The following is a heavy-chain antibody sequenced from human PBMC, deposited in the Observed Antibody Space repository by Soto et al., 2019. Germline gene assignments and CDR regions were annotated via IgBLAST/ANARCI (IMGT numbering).Heavy chain of an antibody. CDR1: GFNFHDYT. CDR3: AKATTNGGWFNPFDS. D-gene: IGHD6-19*01. J-gene: IGHJ4*02. V-gene: IGHV3-23*04. CDR2: LSGSGTST. Sequence: EEHLVESGGAVVQPGGSLRLSCAASGFNFHDYTIHWVRQSPGKGLEWVSGLSGSGTSTYYADSVKGRFTISRDNSRDTLFLQMNSLTADDTAVYYCAKATTNGGWFNPFDSWGQGALVTVSS.